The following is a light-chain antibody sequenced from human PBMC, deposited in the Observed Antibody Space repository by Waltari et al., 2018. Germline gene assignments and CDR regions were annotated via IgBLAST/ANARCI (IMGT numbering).Light chain of an antibody. CDR1: NSNIGNNP. J-gene: IGLJ3*02. CDR3: AAWDDSLNVWV. V-gene: IGLV1-44*01. CDR2: INN. Sequence: QSVLTQPPSASGTPGHRVAISCSGTNSNIGNNPVSWYQQLPGTAPKLLIFINNHRPSGVPDRFSASKSGTSASLAISGLQSDDEADYYCAAWDDSLNVWVFGGGTKVTVL.